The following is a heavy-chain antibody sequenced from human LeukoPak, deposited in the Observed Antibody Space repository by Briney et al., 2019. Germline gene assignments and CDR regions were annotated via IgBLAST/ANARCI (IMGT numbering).Heavy chain of an antibody. D-gene: IGHD2-2*01. Sequence: PGASVKVSCKASGYTFTSYYMHWVRQAPGQGLEWMGITNPSGGSTSYAQKFQGRVTMTRDTSTSTVYMELSSLRSEDTAVYCCARAGIVVVPAAMPPGYWGQGTLVTVSS. J-gene: IGHJ4*02. CDR3: ARAGIVVVPAAMPPGY. CDR1: GYTFTSYY. V-gene: IGHV1-46*01. CDR2: TNPSGGST.